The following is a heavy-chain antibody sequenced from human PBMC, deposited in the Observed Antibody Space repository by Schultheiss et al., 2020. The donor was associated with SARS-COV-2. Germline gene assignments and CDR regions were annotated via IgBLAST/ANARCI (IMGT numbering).Heavy chain of an antibody. CDR2: LYYSGSP. J-gene: IGHJ4*02. CDR3: ARHVGQNLDLPKYYFDY. CDR1: YGSINTYY. V-gene: IGHV4-59*01. D-gene: IGHD3/OR15-3a*01. Sequence: SETLSLTCTVSYGSINTYYWAWIRQPPGKGLEWVGSLYYSGSPKYNPPLRSRVSISLDTSKKQISLRLRSVTAADTAVYYCARHVGQNLDLPKYYFDYWGQGTLVTVSS.